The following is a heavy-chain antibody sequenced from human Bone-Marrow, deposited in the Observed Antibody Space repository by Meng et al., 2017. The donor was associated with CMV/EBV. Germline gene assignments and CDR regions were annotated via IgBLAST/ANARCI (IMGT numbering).Heavy chain of an antibody. CDR3: ARVGQRGMEEAGTIYY. D-gene: IGHD3-3*01. J-gene: IGHJ4*02. Sequence: GESLKISCAASGFTYDDFGMTWVRQTPGKGLEWVAGIDWSGGRTGYADSVKGRITISRDNAKNSLYLQMSSLRADDSALYYCARVGQRGMEEAGTIYYWGQGALVTVSS. CDR1: GFTYDDFG. V-gene: IGHV3-20*04. CDR2: IDWSGGRT.